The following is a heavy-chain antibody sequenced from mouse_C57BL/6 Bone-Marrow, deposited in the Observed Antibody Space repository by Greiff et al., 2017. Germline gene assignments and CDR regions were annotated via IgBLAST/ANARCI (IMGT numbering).Heavy chain of an antibody. J-gene: IGHJ4*01. CDR3: ARRDDYDDYYAMDY. Sequence: DVQLQESGGDLVKPGGSLKLSCAASGFTFSSYGMSWVRQTPDMRLEWVATISSGGSYTYYPDSVKGRFTISRDNAKNTLYLQMSSLKSEDTAMYYCARRDDYDDYYAMDYWGQGTSVTVSS. D-gene: IGHD2-4*01. CDR2: ISSGGSYT. V-gene: IGHV5-6*01. CDR1: GFTFSSYG.